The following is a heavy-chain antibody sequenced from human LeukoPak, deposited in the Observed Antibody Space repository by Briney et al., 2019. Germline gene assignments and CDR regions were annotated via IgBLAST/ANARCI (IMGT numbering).Heavy chain of an antibody. CDR2: ISSSGSTI. J-gene: IGHJ4*02. CDR1: GFTFSDYY. CDR3: AREEDTAMVKYDY. V-gene: IGHV3-11*04. D-gene: IGHD5-18*01. Sequence: GGSLRLSCAASGFTFSDYYMSWIRQALGKGLEWVSYISSSGSTIYYADSVKGRFTISRDNAKNSLYLQMNSLRAEDTAVYYCAREEDTAMVKYDYWGQGTLVTVSS.